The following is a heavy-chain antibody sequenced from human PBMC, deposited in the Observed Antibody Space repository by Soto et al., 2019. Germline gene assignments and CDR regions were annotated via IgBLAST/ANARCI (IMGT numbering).Heavy chain of an antibody. D-gene: IGHD3-10*01. CDR2: LYYSGST. CDR1: GGSISSGGYY. Sequence: QVQLQESGPGLVKPSQTLSLTCTVSGGSISSGGYYWSWIRQHPGKGLEWIGYLYYSGSTYYNPSLKSRVTISVDTSKNQCSLKLSSVTAADTAVYYGAREGVGMVRGLLDYWGQGTLVTVSS. V-gene: IGHV4-31*03. J-gene: IGHJ4*02. CDR3: AREGVGMVRGLLDY.